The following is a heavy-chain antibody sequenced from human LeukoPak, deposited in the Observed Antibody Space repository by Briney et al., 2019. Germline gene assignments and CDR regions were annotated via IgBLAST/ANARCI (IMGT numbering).Heavy chain of an antibody. CDR1: GGSFSGYY. CDR3: TRGSIAYYYMDV. CDR2: INHSGST. J-gene: IGHJ6*03. D-gene: IGHD3-22*01. Sequence: SETPSLTCAVYGGSFSGYYWSWIRQPPGKGLEWIGEINHSGSTNYNPSLKSRVTISVDTSKNQFSLKLSSVTAADTAVYYCTRGSIAYYYMDVWGKGTTVTISS. V-gene: IGHV4-34*01.